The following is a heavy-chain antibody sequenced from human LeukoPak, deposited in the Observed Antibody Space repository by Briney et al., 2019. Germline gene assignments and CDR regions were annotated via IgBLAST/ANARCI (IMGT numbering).Heavy chain of an antibody. V-gene: IGHV1-18*01. CDR1: GYTFTSYG. J-gene: IGHJ5*02. D-gene: IGHD4-17*01. Sequence: ASVKVSCKASGYTFTSYGISWVRQAPGQGLEWMGWINPNSGGTNYAQKLQGRVTMTTDTSTSTAYMELRSLRSDDTAVYYCARDLGDDYGDYVFDPWGQGTLVTVSS. CDR2: INPNSGGT. CDR3: ARDLGDDYGDYVFDP.